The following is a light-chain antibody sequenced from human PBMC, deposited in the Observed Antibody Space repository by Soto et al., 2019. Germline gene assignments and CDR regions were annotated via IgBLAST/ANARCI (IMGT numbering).Light chain of an antibody. CDR2: EVS. Sequence: LAQPASVSGSPGQSITISCTGTSSDVGSYNFVSWYQQLPGKAPKLMIYEVSNRPSGVSNRFSGSKSGNTASLTISGLQAEDEADYYCSSYTTSSNYVFGSGTKVTVL. CDR1: SSDVGSYNF. CDR3: SSYTTSSNYV. J-gene: IGLJ1*01. V-gene: IGLV2-14*01.